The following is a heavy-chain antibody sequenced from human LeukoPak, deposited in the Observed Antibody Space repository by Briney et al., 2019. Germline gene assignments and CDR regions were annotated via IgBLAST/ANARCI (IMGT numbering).Heavy chain of an antibody. J-gene: IGHJ4*02. V-gene: IGHV3-64*01. CDR3: ARVGLGYCSSTSCYVFDY. Sequence: GGSLRPSCAASGFTFSSYAMHWVRQAPGKGLEYVSAISSNGGSTYYANSVKGRFTISRDNSKNTLYLQMGSLRAEDMAVYYCARVGLGYCSSTSCYVFDYWGQGTLVTVSS. CDR2: ISSNGGST. CDR1: GFTFSSYA. D-gene: IGHD2-2*01.